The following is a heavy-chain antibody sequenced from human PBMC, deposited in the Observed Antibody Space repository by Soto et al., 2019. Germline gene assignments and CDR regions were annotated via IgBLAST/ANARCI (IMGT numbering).Heavy chain of an antibody. D-gene: IGHD4-17*01. V-gene: IGHV3-7*01. CDR1: GFTFSSYW. CDR3: ARDRTVTTIPGYFDY. CDR2: IKQDGSEK. Sequence: PGGSPRLSCAASGFTFSSYWMSWVRQAPGKGLEWVANIKQDGSEKYYVDSVKGRFTISRDNAKNSLYLQMNSLRAEDTAVYYCARDRTVTTIPGYFDYWGQGTLVTVSS. J-gene: IGHJ4*02.